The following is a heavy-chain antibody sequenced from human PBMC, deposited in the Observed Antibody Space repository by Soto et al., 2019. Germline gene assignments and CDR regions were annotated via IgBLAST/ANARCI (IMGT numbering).Heavy chain of an antibody. CDR1: GGSIRNNY. J-gene: IGHJ6*02. Sequence: PSETLSLTCTVSGGSIRNNYWSWIRQPPGKGLEWIGTFYYSENTYYNPSLKSRVTISVDTSKNQFSLKLSSVTAADTAVYYCAKLAGYCSGNSCHGDYAMDVWGQGTTVTVSS. CDR3: AKLAGYCSGNSCHGDYAMDV. CDR2: FYYSENT. V-gene: IGHV4-39*01. D-gene: IGHD2-15*01.